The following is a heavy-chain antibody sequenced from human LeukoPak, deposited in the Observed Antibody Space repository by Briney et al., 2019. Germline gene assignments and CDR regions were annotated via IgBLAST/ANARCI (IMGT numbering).Heavy chain of an antibody. D-gene: IGHD3-10*01. CDR1: GYTFTGYY. CDR3: ARFLPHGSGYVDY. CDR2: ISAYNGNT. Sequence: GASVKVSCKASGYTFTGYYMHWVRQAPGQGLEWMGWISAYNGNTNYAQKLQGRVTMTTDTSTSTAYMELRSLRSDDTAVYYCARFLPHGSGYVDYWGQGTLVTVSP. V-gene: IGHV1-18*04. J-gene: IGHJ4*02.